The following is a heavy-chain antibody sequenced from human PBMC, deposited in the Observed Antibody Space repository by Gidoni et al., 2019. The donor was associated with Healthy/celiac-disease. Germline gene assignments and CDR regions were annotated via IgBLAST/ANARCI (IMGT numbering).Heavy chain of an antibody. J-gene: IGHJ5*02. CDR1: GYSISSGYY. D-gene: IGHD3-3*01. V-gene: IGHV4-38-2*01. Sequence: QVQLQESGPGLVKPSETLSLTCAVSGYSISSGYYWVWIRQPPGKGLEWIGSIYHSGSTYYNPSLKSRVTISVDTSKNQFSLKLSSVTAADTAVYYCARARSPDFWSGYRPVWFDPWGQGTLVTVSS. CDR2: IYHSGST. CDR3: ARARSPDFWSGYRPVWFDP.